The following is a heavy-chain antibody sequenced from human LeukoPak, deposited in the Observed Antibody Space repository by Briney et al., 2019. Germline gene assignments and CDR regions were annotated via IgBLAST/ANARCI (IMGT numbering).Heavy chain of an antibody. D-gene: IGHD6-25*01. J-gene: IGHJ4*02. CDR1: GDSISYFY. CDR2: ISGSGST. V-gene: IGHV4-4*07. CDR3: ATSHLYHRGYDY. Sequence: SETLPLTCSVSGDSISYFYWSWLRQAAGKGLEWIGRISGSGSTDYNASLKSRVTMSVDTSKNQLSLKVISVTAADTAVYYCATSHLYHRGYDYWGQGTLVTVSS.